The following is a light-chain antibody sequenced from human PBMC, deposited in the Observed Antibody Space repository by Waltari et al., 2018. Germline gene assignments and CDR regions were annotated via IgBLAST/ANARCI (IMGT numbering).Light chain of an antibody. Sequence: EIVLTQSPGTLSLSPGERATLSCRASQSVNSRYLAWYPQKSGQAPRLLSHGASSRATGIPDRFSGSGSGTDFTLTISRLEPEDFAVYYCQQYGSSPPTGFGPGTKLDIK. CDR3: QQYGSSPPTG. CDR1: QSVNSRY. V-gene: IGKV3-20*01. J-gene: IGKJ3*01. CDR2: GAS.